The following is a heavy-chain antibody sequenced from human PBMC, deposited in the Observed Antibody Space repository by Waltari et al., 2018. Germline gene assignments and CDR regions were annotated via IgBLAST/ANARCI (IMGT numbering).Heavy chain of an antibody. Sequence: QVQLQESGPGLVKPSETLSLTCTVSGGSISSYYWSWIRQPPGKGLEWIGYIYYSGSTNSNPSLKSRVTRSVDTSKNQFSLKLSSVTAADTAVYYCARAVYGFYDFWSGYDYYYYGMDVWGQGTTVTVSS. CDR3: ARAVYGFYDFWSGYDYYYYGMDV. J-gene: IGHJ6*02. D-gene: IGHD3-3*01. CDR1: GGSISSYY. V-gene: IGHV4-59*01. CDR2: IYYSGST.